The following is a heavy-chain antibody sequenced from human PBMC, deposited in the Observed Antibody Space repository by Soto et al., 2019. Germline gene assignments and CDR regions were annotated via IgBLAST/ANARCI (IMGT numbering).Heavy chain of an antibody. V-gene: IGHV4-30-4*01. CDR1: GGSVSSADYF. J-gene: IGHJ4*02. D-gene: IGHD1-26*01. CDR3: ARGERWLQFSANY. Sequence: LSLTCTVSGGSVSSADYFWSWIRQPPGKGLEYIGYIYYSGSTYYTPSLRGRLTISMDSSKNQLSLRLTSVTAADTAVYFRARGERWLQFSANYWGRGTLVTV. CDR2: IYYSGST.